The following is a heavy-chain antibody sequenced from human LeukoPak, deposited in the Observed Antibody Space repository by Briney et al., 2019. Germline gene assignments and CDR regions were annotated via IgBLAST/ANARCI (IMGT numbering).Heavy chain of an antibody. Sequence: AGGSLRLSCAASGFTFSSYGMHWVRQAPGKGLEWVAVIWYDGSNKYYADSVKGRFTISRDNSKNTLYLQTNSLRAEDTAVYYCARGRITMVRGVISPTHFDYWGQGTLVTVSS. J-gene: IGHJ4*02. V-gene: IGHV3-33*01. CDR2: IWYDGSNK. CDR1: GFTFSSYG. D-gene: IGHD3-10*01. CDR3: ARGRITMVRGVISPTHFDY.